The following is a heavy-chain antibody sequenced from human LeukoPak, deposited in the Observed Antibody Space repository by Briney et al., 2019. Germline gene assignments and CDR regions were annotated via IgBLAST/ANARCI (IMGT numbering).Heavy chain of an antibody. V-gene: IGHV4-59*01. CDR1: GGSISSYY. D-gene: IGHD6-13*01. CDR2: IYYSGST. Sequence: PSETLSLTCTVSGGSISSYYWSWIRQPPGKGLEWIGCIYYSGSTNYNPSLKSRVTISVDTSKNQFSLKLSSVTAADTAVYYCARDAYSSSWYYFDYWGQGTLVTVSS. J-gene: IGHJ4*02. CDR3: ARDAYSSSWYYFDY.